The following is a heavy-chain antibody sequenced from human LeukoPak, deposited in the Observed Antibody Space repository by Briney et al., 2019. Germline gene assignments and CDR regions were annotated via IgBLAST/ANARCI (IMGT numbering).Heavy chain of an antibody. CDR2: IYYSGST. Sequence: SETLSLTCTVSGGSINSYYWGWIRQPPGKGLEWIGSIYYSGSTYYNPSLKSRVTISVDTPKNQFSLKLSSVTAADTAVYYCARDRPRLRGYSYGYYYYMDVWGKGTTVTVSS. D-gene: IGHD5-18*01. V-gene: IGHV4-39*07. CDR1: GGSINSYY. J-gene: IGHJ6*03. CDR3: ARDRPRLRGYSYGYYYYMDV.